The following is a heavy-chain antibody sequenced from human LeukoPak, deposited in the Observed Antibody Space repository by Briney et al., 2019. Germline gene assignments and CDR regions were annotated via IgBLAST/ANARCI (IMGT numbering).Heavy chain of an antibody. V-gene: IGHV3-30*02. CDR1: GLTFSSYG. CDR2: IRYDGSNK. Sequence: GGSLRLSCAASGLTFSSYGMHWVRQAPGKGLEWVAFIRYDGSNKYYADSVKGRFTISRDNAKNSLYLQMNSLRAEDTAVYYCATYSTSSTVVIAYWGQGTLVTVSS. D-gene: IGHD4-23*01. J-gene: IGHJ4*02. CDR3: ATYSTSSTVVIAY.